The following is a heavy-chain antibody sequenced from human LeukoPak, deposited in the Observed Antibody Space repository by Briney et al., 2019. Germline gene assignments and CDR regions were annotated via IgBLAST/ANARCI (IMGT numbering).Heavy chain of an antibody. V-gene: IGHV1-3*01. Sequence: ASVKVSCKASGYTFTTYAMHWVRQAPGQRLEWMGWINAGNGNTKYSQKFQGRVTITRDTSASTAYMELGSLRSEDTAVYYCARGSCSGGSCYCDYWGQGTLVTVSS. CDR2: INAGNGNT. CDR1: GYTFTTYA. CDR3: ARGSCSGGSCYCDY. J-gene: IGHJ4*02. D-gene: IGHD2-15*01.